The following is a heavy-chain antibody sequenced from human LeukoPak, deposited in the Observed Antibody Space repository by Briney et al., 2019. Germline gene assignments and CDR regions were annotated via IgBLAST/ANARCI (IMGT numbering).Heavy chain of an antibody. CDR3: ARERSSSYYMDV. J-gene: IGHJ6*03. V-gene: IGHV4-59*11. CDR1: GGSISSHY. D-gene: IGHD6-6*01. Sequence: SETLSLTCTVSGGSISSHYWSWIRQPPGKGLDWIGYIYYSGSTNYNPSLKSRVTISVDTSKNQFSLKLSSVTAADTAVYYCARERSSSYYMDVWGKGTTVTVSS. CDR2: IYYSGST.